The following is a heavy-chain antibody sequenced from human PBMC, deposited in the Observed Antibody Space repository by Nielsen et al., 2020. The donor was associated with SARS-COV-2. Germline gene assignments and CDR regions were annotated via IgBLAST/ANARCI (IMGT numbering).Heavy chain of an antibody. CDR2: IKQDGSEK. V-gene: IGHV3-7*04. CDR1: GFTFSSYW. D-gene: IGHD2-15*01. CDR3: ARGGYCSGGSCQDWFDP. Sequence: GESLKISCAASGFTFSSYWMSWVRQAPGKGLEWVANIKQDGSEKYYVDSVKGRFTISRDNAKNSLYLQMNSLRAEDTAVYYCARGGYCSGGSCQDWFDPWGQGTLVTVSS. J-gene: IGHJ5*02.